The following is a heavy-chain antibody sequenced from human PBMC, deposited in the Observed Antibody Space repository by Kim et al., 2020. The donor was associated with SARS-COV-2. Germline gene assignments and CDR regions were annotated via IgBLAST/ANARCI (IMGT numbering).Heavy chain of an antibody. CDR1: GFTFSSYG. D-gene: IGHD3-10*01. V-gene: IGHV3-33*01. CDR2: IWYDGSNK. CDR3: ARDLRLSLLWFGELSTPVGFDI. J-gene: IGHJ3*02. Sequence: GGSLRLSCAASGFTFSSYGMHWVRQAPGKGLEWVAVIWYDGSNKYYADSVKGRFTISRDNSKNTLYLQMNSLRAEDTAVYYCARDLRLSLLWFGELSTPVGFDIWGQGTMVTVSS.